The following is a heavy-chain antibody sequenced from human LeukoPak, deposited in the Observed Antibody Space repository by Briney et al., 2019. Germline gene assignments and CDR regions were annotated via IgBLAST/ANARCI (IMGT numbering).Heavy chain of an antibody. V-gene: IGHV3-23*01. CDR3: AKVFIAVAGYHFDC. D-gene: IGHD6-19*01. Sequence: GGSLRLSCAASGFTFSSYVMSWVRQAPGKGLEWVSAISGSGGTTYYADSVKGRFTISRDNSKNTLYLQMNSLRADDAAVYYCAKVFIAVAGYHFDCWGQGTLVTVSS. CDR1: GFTFSSYV. CDR2: ISGSGGTT. J-gene: IGHJ4*02.